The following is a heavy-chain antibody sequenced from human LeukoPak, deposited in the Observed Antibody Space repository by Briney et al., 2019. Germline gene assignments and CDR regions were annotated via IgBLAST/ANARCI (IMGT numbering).Heavy chain of an antibody. D-gene: IGHD1-26*01. J-gene: IGHJ4*02. Sequence: PGGSLRLSCAASGFTVSGSYMNWVRQAPGRGLEWVSVTYSGGSTHYADSVKGRFTISRDNSKNTLYLQMNSLRVEDTAMYYCARGAVGAANYDYWGQGTLVTVSS. CDR1: GFTVSGSY. V-gene: IGHV3-53*01. CDR3: ARGAVGAANYDY. CDR2: TYSGGST.